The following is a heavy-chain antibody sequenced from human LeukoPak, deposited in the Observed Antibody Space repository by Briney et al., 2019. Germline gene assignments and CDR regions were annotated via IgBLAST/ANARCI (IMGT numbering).Heavy chain of an antibody. D-gene: IGHD5-12*01. J-gene: IGHJ6*02. V-gene: IGHV4-4*07. CDR3: ARDRGRRGYFFQGNYYYYYGMDV. Sequence: SETLSLTCTVSGGSISSYYWSWIRQPAGKGLGWIGRIYTSGSTNYNPSLKSRVTMSVDTSKNQFSLKLSSVTAADTAVYYCARDRGRRGYFFQGNYYYYYGMDVWGQGTTVTVPS. CDR1: GGSISSYY. CDR2: IYTSGST.